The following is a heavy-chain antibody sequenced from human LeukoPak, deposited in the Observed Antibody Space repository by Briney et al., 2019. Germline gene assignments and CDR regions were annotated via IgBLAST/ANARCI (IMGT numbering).Heavy chain of an antibody. Sequence: GGSLRLSCEASGFMFSSYWMSWVRQAPGKGLEWVANIKQDGSEKYYVDSVKGRFTISRDNAKNSLYLQMNSLRAEDTAVYYCAKDQLTGESLNYYGMDVWGQGTTVTVSS. V-gene: IGHV3-7*03. J-gene: IGHJ6*02. CDR3: AKDQLTGESLNYYGMDV. CDR2: IKQDGSEK. D-gene: IGHD2-8*01. CDR1: GFMFSSYW.